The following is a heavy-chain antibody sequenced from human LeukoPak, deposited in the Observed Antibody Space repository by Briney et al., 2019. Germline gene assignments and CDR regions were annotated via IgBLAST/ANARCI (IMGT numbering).Heavy chain of an antibody. J-gene: IGHJ4*02. CDR3: AKLTVLGVIIQGGPFDY. D-gene: IGHD3-10*01. Sequence: GGSLRLSCAASGFTFSSYAMSWVRQAPGKGLEWVSAISGSGGSTYYADSVKGRFTISRDNSKNTLYLQMNSLRAEDTAVYYCAKLTVLGVIIQGGPFDYWGQGTLVTVSS. CDR2: ISGSGGST. CDR1: GFTFSSYA. V-gene: IGHV3-23*01.